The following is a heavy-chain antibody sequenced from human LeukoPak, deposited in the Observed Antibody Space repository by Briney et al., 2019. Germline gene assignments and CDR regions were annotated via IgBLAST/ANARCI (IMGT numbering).Heavy chain of an antibody. V-gene: IGHV1-69*04. Sequence: SVKVSCKASGGTFSSYTISWVRQAPGQGLEWMGRIIPILGIANYAQKFQGRVTITADKSTSTAYMELSSLRSEDTAVYYCARDPYGSGSYTPYNWFDPWGQGTLVTVSS. CDR2: IIPILGIA. CDR1: GGTFSSYT. J-gene: IGHJ5*02. D-gene: IGHD3-10*01. CDR3: ARDPYGSGSYTPYNWFDP.